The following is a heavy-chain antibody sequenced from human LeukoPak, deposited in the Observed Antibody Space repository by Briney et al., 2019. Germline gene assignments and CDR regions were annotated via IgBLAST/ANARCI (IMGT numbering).Heavy chain of an antibody. CDR3: ARVGYGSGSSFYYYYYGMDV. CDR1: GYTLTELS. J-gene: IGHJ6*02. V-gene: IGHV1-24*01. Sequence: ASVKVSCKVSGYTLTELSMHWVRQAPGKGLEWMGGFDPEDGETIYAQKFQGRVTMTRNTSISTTYMELSSLRSEDTAVYYCARVGYGSGSSFYYYYYGMDVWGQGTTVTVSS. CDR2: FDPEDGET. D-gene: IGHD3-10*01.